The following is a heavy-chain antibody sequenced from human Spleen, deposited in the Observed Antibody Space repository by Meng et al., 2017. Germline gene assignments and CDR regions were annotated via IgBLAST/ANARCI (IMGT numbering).Heavy chain of an antibody. Sequence: SETLSLTCVVSGGSFSDYYWSWIRQPPGKGLEWIGEINHSGSTTYNPSLGSRATISVDTSQNNLSLKLSSVTAADTAIYFCARGPTTMAHDFDYWGQGTLVTVSS. D-gene: IGHD4-11*01. CDR3: ARGPTTMAHDFDY. CDR1: GGSFSDYY. J-gene: IGHJ4*02. V-gene: IGHV4-34*01. CDR2: INHSGST.